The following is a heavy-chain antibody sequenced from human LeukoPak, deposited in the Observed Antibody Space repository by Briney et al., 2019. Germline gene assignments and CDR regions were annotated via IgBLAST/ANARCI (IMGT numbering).Heavy chain of an antibody. V-gene: IGHV3-30-3*01. Sequence: GGSLRLSCAASGFTFSHYAMHWVRQAPGKGLQWVALISYDGSDKYYSDSVQGRFTISRDNSKNTLYLQMNSLRAEDTTVYFCVRGRHYYDSSGYLDYWGQGSLVTVSS. CDR1: GFTFSHYA. J-gene: IGHJ4*02. CDR2: ISYDGSDK. D-gene: IGHD3-22*01. CDR3: VRGRHYYDSSGYLDY.